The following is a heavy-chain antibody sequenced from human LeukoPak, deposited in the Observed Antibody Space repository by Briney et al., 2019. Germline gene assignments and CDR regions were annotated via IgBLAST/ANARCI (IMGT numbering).Heavy chain of an antibody. D-gene: IGHD1-1*01. CDR2: ISGSGGST. CDR3: AKDGPGTTFPPFSRRLDY. J-gene: IGHJ4*02. V-gene: IGHV3-23*01. CDR1: GLTFSSHW. Sequence: GGSLRLSCAASGLTFSSHWMHWVRQAPGKGLEWVSAISGSGGSTYYADSVKGRFTISRDNSKNTLYLQMNSLRAEDTAVYYCAKDGPGTTFPPFSRRLDYWGQGTLVTVSS.